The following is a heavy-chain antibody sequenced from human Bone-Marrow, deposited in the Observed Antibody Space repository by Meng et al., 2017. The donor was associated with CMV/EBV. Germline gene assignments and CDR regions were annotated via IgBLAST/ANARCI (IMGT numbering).Heavy chain of an antibody. CDR1: GNTFTSYD. D-gene: IGHD6-13*01. Sequence: ASVKVSCKASGNTFTSYDINWVRQATGQGLEWMGWMNPNSGNAGYAQKFQGRVTMTWNTSISTAYMELSSLRSGDTAVYYCARYSSIPCDFWGQGTLVTVSS. J-gene: IGHJ4*02. CDR3: ARYSSIPCDF. V-gene: IGHV1-8*01. CDR2: MNPNSGNA.